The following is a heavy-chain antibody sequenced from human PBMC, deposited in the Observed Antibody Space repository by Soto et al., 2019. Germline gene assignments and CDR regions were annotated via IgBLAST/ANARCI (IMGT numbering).Heavy chain of an antibody. D-gene: IGHD3-10*01. Sequence: PSETLSLTCTVSGGSISSYYWSWIRQPPGKGLEWIGYIYYSGSTNYNPSLKSRVTISVDTSKNQFSLKLSSATAADTAVYYCARELSGNYGMDVWGQGTTVTVSS. CDR2: IYYSGST. CDR1: GGSISSYY. V-gene: IGHV4-59*01. J-gene: IGHJ6*02. CDR3: ARELSGNYGMDV.